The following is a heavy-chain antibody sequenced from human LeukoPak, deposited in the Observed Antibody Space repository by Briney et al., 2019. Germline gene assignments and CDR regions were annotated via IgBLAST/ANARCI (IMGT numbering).Heavy chain of an antibody. D-gene: IGHD3-9*01. CDR2: IYYSGST. J-gene: IGHJ3*02. CDR1: GGSISSGGYS. Sequence: SETLSLTCAVSGGSISSGGYSWSWIRQPPGKGLEWIGYIYYSGSTYYNPSLKSRVTISVDTSKNQFSLKLSSVTAADTAVYYCARRITIFGSDAFDIWGQGTMVTVSS. V-gene: IGHV4-30-4*07. CDR3: ARRITIFGSDAFDI.